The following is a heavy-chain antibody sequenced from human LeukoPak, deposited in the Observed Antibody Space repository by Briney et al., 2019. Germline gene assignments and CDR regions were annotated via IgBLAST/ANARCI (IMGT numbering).Heavy chain of an antibody. CDR2: ISYDGSNK. CDR3: AKSFSGGGTYGRDV. J-gene: IGHJ6*02. V-gene: IGHV3-30*18. CDR1: GFTFSSYG. Sequence: PGRSLRLSCAASGFTFSSYGMHWVRQAPGKGLEWVAVISYDGSNKYYADSVKGRFTISRDNSKNTLYLQMNSLRAEDRAVYYCAKSFSGGGTYGRDVGAQGTTVPVS. D-gene: IGHD3-10*01.